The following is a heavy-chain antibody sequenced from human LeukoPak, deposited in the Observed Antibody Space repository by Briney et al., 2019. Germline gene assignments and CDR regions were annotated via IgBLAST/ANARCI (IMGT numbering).Heavy chain of an antibody. J-gene: IGHJ3*02. Sequence: PGGSLRLSCAASGFTFSSYGMHWVRQAPGKGLEWVSGISWNSGSIGYADSVKGRFTISRDNAKNSLYLQMNSLRAEDMALYYCAKAMYRGVVNDAFDIWGQGTMVTVSS. V-gene: IGHV3-9*03. CDR3: AKAMYRGVVNDAFDI. D-gene: IGHD3-10*01. CDR1: GFTFSSYG. CDR2: ISWNSGSI.